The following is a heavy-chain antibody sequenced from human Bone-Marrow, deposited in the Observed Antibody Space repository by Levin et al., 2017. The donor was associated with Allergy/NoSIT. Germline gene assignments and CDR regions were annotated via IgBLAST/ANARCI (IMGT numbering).Heavy chain of an antibody. CDR1: GFSLSNPHVG. J-gene: IGHJ4*02. D-gene: IGHD3-22*01. CDR3: ARISRHAYDMDY. Sequence: SGPTLVKPTETLTLTCTVSGFSLSNPHVGVSWIRQPPGKALEWLAHIFSHDETSYNPSLRTRLTISKDTSKSQVVLSLPNMDPVDTATYLCARISRHAYDMDYWGQGSLVTVSS. CDR2: IFSHDET. V-gene: IGHV2-26*01.